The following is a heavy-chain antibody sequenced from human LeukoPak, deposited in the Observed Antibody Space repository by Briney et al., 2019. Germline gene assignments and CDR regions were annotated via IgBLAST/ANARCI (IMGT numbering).Heavy chain of an antibody. V-gene: IGHV3-48*04. CDR3: ARATRGSSTSCDC. J-gene: IGHJ4*02. CDR1: GFAFNTYA. D-gene: IGHD2-2*01. Sequence: GESLRLSCAASGFAFNTYAMTWVRQAPGEGLEWLSYISSSSNTIYYADSVKGRFTISRDNAKNSLSLQLNSLRAEDTAVYYCARATRGSSTSCDCWGQGTLITVSS. CDR2: ISSSSNTI.